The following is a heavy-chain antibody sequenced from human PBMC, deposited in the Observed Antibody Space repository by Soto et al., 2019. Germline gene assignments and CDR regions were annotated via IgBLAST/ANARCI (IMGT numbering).Heavy chain of an antibody. Sequence: PGESLKISCKGSEYSFTSYWIGWVRQMPGKGLEWMGIIYPGDSDTRYSPSFQGQVTISADKSISTAYLQWSSLKASDTAMYYCARHTCSSTSCYYYYGMDVWGQGTTVTVSS. D-gene: IGHD2-2*01. V-gene: IGHV5-51*01. J-gene: IGHJ6*02. CDR2: IYPGDSDT. CDR3: ARHTCSSTSCYYYYGMDV. CDR1: EYSFTSYW.